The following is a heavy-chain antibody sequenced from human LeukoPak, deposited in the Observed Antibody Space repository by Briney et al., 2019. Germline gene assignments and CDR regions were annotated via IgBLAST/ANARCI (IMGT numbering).Heavy chain of an antibody. D-gene: IGHD3-10*01. Sequence: GGSLRLSCAASRFTFRNYAMHWVRQAPGKGLEWMAVISSDGTNKDYADSVKGRFSISRDNSKNTLYLQMNRLRADDTAVYYCARDRSQEFDPWGQGTLVTVSS. V-gene: IGHV3-30*04. CDR1: RFTFRNYA. CDR3: ARDRSQEFDP. J-gene: IGHJ5*02. CDR2: ISSDGTNK.